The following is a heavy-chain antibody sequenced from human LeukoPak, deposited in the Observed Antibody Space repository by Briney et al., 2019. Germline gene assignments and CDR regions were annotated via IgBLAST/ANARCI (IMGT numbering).Heavy chain of an antibody. Sequence: ASVTVSFKVSGYTLTELSMHWVRQAPGKGMEWMGGLDPEDGETIYAQKFQGRVTMTEDTSTDTAYMELSSLISEDTAVYYCATDGAGSSGSYYKSAFDIWGQGTMVTVSS. CDR2: LDPEDGET. CDR1: GYTLTELS. J-gene: IGHJ3*02. D-gene: IGHD3-10*01. CDR3: ATDGAGSSGSYYKSAFDI. V-gene: IGHV1-24*01.